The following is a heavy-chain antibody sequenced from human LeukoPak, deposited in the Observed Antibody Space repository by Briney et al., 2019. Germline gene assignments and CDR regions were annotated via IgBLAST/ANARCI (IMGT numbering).Heavy chain of an antibody. V-gene: IGHV3-30*18. CDR1: RFTFNSYA. Sequence: GGSLRLSCAVSRFTFNSYAMSWVRQAPGKGLEWVAVISYDGSNKYYADSVKGRFTISRDNSKNTLYLQMNSLRAEDTAVYYCAKAFSPTLGVVVIENTFDYWGQGTLVTVSS. CDR3: AKAFSPTLGVVVIENTFDY. D-gene: IGHD3-22*01. CDR2: ISYDGSNK. J-gene: IGHJ4*02.